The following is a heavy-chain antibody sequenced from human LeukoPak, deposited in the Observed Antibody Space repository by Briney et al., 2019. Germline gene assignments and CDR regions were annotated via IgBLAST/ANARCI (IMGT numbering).Heavy chain of an antibody. J-gene: IGHJ6*04. CDR2: ITGSGGHT. D-gene: IGHD3-3*01. Sequence: GGSLRLSCAASGFTFSTYGMSWVRQAPGKGLEWVSTITGSGGHTYYADSVKGRFTISRDNSKNTLYLQMNSLRAEDTAVYYCARAGSLLRFLEWPPPDVWGKGTTVTVSS. V-gene: IGHV3-23*01. CDR3: ARAGSLLRFLEWPPPDV. CDR1: GFTFSTYG.